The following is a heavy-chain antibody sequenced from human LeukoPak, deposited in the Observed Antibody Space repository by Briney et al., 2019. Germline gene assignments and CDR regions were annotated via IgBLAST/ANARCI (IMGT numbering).Heavy chain of an antibody. CDR1: GGSISSYY. J-gene: IGHJ4*02. V-gene: IGHV4-4*09. CDR3: ERLHYYDSSGTFDY. CDR2: IYTSGST. Sequence: SETLSLTCTVSGGSISSYYWSWIRQPPGKGLEWIGYIYTSGSTNYNTSLKSRVTISVDTSKNQFSLKLSSVTAADTAVYYCERLHYYDSSGTFDYWGQGTLVTVSS. D-gene: IGHD3-22*01.